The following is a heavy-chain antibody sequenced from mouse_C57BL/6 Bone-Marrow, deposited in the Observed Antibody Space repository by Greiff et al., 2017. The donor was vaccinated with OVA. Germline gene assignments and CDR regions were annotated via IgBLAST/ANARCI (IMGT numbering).Heavy chain of an antibody. CDR1: GFNIKDDY. J-gene: IGHJ1*03. CDR3: TTSSPYYGSSHWYFDV. CDR2: IDPENGDT. D-gene: IGHD1-1*01. Sequence: EVKLQESGAELVRPGASVKLSCTASGFNIKDDYMHWVKQRPEQGLEWIGWIDPENGDTEYASKFQGKATITADTSSNTAYLQRSSLTSEDTAVYYCTTSSPYYGSSHWYFDVWGTGTTVTVSS. V-gene: IGHV14-4*01.